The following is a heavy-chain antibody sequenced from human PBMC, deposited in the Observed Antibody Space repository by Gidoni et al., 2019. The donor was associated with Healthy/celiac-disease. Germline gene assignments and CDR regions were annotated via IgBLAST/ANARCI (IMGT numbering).Heavy chain of an antibody. V-gene: IGHV3-7*01. D-gene: IGHD2-2*01. CDR1: GFTFSSYW. Sequence: EVQLVESGGGLVQPGGSLRLSCAASGFTFSSYWMSWVRQAPGKGLEWVANIKQDGSEKYYVDSVKGRFTISRDKAKNSLYLQMNSLRAEDTAVYYCARDPESAVYYYYYGMDVWGQGTTVTVSS. CDR2: IKQDGSEK. J-gene: IGHJ6*02. CDR3: ARDPESAVYYYYYGMDV.